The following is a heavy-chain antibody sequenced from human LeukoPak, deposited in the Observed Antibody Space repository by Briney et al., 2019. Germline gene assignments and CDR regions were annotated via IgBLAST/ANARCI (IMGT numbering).Heavy chain of an antibody. Sequence: ASVKLSCKASGYTFTGYFMHWVRQAPGQGLEWMGWINPGSGDTKYAQKFQGRVTMTRDTSISTAYMELSRLRSDDTAVYYCSRGVVVAADPTDVWGKGTTVTVSS. CDR3: SRGVVVAADPTDV. J-gene: IGHJ6*04. D-gene: IGHD2-15*01. V-gene: IGHV1-2*02. CDR2: INPGSGDT. CDR1: GYTFTGYF.